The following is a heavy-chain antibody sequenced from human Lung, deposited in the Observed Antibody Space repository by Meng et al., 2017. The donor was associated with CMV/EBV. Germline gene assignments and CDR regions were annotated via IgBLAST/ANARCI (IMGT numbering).Heavy chain of an antibody. J-gene: IGHJ6*02. CDR1: GFIFGDYL. CDR3: TRGGTSAMRDGMDV. CDR2: IRKNGYGGTT. Sequence: GGSLRLXCTASGFIFGDYLMGWVRQAPGKGPEWAGVIRKNGYGGTTEYAASVKGRFTIPRDDSKSIAYLQMNSLKIEDTAVYYCTRGGTSAMRDGMDVWGQGTTVTVSS. V-gene: IGHV3-49*04. D-gene: IGHD2-2*01.